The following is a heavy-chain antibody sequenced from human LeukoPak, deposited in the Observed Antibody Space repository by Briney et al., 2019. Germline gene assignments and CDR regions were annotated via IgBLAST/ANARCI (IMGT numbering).Heavy chain of an antibody. V-gene: IGHV1-69*04. D-gene: IGHD1-7*01. CDR1: GGTFSSYA. CDR3: ARYDWNYSGFDY. CDR2: IIPILGIA. J-gene: IGHJ4*02. Sequence: ASVKVSCKASGGTFSSYAISWVRQAPGQGLEWMGRIIPILGIANYAQKFQGRVTITADKSTSTAYMELSSLRSEDTAVYYCARYDWNYSGFDYWGQGTLVTVSS.